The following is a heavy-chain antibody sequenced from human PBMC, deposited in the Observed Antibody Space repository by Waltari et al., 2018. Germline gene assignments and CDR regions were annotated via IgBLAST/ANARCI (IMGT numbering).Heavy chain of an antibody. CDR2: STGSGTGT. J-gene: IGHJ4*02. Sequence: DVQLLESGGGLVQPGGSLRLSCAASGFTFTSYALSWVRQAPGKGLEWVAGSTGSGTGTYYTQSVKGRFTISRDNSKNTVYLQMNSLRAEDTALYYCAKDSAVASVNYFDYWGQGALVTVSS. V-gene: IGHV3-23*01. CDR1: GFTFTSYA. CDR3: AKDSAVASVNYFDY.